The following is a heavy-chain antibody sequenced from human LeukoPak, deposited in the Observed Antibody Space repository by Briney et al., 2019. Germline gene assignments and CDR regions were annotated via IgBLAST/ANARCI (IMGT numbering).Heavy chain of an antibody. V-gene: IGHV1-2*02. J-gene: IGHJ4*02. CDR3: AAATTGTTFFDY. CDR1: GYTFSGYY. CDR2: INSDSGAT. Sequence: ASVKVSCKASGYTFSGYYMFWVQQAPGQGLEWMGWINSDSGATNYAQKFQGRVTMTRDTSISTAYMELSSLRSDDTGVYYCAAATTGTTFFDYWGQGTLVTVSS. D-gene: IGHD1-1*01.